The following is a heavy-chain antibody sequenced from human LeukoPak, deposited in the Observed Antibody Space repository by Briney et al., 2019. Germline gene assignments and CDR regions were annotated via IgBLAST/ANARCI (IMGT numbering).Heavy chain of an antibody. CDR3: ARPREEDKVLFDI. CDR1: GYTFTSYG. Sequence: GASVKVSCKATGYTFTSYGISWVRQAPGQGLEWMGWISAYNGNTNYAQKLQGRVTMTTDTFTSTAYMELRSLRSDDTAVYYCARPREEDKVLFDIWGQGTMVTVSS. J-gene: IGHJ3*02. CDR2: ISAYNGNT. D-gene: IGHD4/OR15-4a*01. V-gene: IGHV1-18*01.